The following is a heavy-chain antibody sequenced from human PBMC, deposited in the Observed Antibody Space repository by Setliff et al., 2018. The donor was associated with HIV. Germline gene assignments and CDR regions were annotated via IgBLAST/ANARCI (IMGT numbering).Heavy chain of an antibody. CDR1: GFIFSSHS. Sequence: SCAASGFIFSSHSMNWVRQAPGKGLEWVSSISRSSDEIHYADSVKGRFTISRDNTKYSLYLQMNKVRAEDTAVYFCVRDYRWLNWFFDLWGRGTLVTVSS. CDR2: ISRSSDEI. CDR3: VRDYRWLNWFFDL. V-gene: IGHV3-21*01. D-gene: IGHD6-19*01. J-gene: IGHJ2*01.